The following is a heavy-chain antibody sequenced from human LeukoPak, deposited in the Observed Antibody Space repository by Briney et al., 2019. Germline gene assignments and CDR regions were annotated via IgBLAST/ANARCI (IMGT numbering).Heavy chain of an antibody. V-gene: IGHV1-18*01. CDR3: ARPHSLGGSFYVFDY. CDR2: VSTYNGNT. Sequence: GASVKVSCKASGYTFTTYAMNWVRQAPGQGLEWVGWVSTYNGNTDYAQTVQGRVAMTTDTSTNTAYMDLRSLRPDDTAVYYCARPHSLGGSFYVFDYWGQGTLITVSS. CDR1: GYTFTTYA. J-gene: IGHJ4*02. D-gene: IGHD1-26*01.